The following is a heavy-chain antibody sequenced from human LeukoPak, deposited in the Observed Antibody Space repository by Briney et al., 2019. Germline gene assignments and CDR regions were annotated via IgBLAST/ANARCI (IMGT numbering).Heavy chain of an antibody. Sequence: GASVKVSCKASGGTFSSYAISWVRQAPGQGLEWMGGIIPIFGTANYAQKFQGRVTITTDESTSTAYMELSSLRSEDTAVYYCARDVVGYCSSTSCYTEDAFDIWGQGTMVTVSS. CDR3: ARDVVGYCSSTSCYTEDAFDI. V-gene: IGHV1-69*05. CDR1: GGTFSSYA. J-gene: IGHJ3*02. D-gene: IGHD2-2*02. CDR2: IIPIFGTA.